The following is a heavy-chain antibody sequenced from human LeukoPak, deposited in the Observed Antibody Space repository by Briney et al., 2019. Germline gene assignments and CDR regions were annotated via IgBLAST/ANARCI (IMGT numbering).Heavy chain of an antibody. D-gene: IGHD1/OR15-1a*01. V-gene: IGHV3-23*01. CDR2: VSAGGIT. Sequence: PGGSLRLSCAASGFTFDNYAMSWGCQVPGKGLGWVSVVSAGGITHYGDSVRGRFTVSRDNSRNTLYLEMDNLRVEDTAVYYCAKRLYLEELPGSFFDNWGQGTLVTVSS. CDR1: GFTFDNYA. J-gene: IGHJ4*02. CDR3: AKRLYLEELPGSFFDN.